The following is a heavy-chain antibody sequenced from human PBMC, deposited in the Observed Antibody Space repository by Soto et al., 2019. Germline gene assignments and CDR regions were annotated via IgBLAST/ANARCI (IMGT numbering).Heavy chain of an antibody. J-gene: IGHJ6*02. D-gene: IGHD3-22*01. Sequence: PSETLSLTCTVSGGSISSTFYYWVWIRKPPGKGLEWIGSSYYSGGTSYNSSHNPSLKSRLTMSLETSNNTFSLKLSSVTAADSAVYYCARYGRTTMIAQLRHYAMDVWGQGATVTVSS. CDR2: SYYSGGT. V-gene: IGHV4-39*01. CDR1: GGSISSTFYY. CDR3: ARYGRTTMIAQLRHYAMDV.